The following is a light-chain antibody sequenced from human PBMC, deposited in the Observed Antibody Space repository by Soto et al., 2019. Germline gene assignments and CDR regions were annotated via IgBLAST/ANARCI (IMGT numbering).Light chain of an antibody. CDR3: LSHDNSVTASWV. V-gene: IGLV1-40*01. CDR1: SSNIGADYD. Sequence: QSVLTQPPSVSGAPGQRGTISCSGSSSNIGADYDVHWYQQLPGAAPKLLIYDNNNRPSGVPDRFSGSKSGTSASLAITGLQAEDEADYFCLSHDNSVTASWVFGGGTKLTVL. CDR2: DNN. J-gene: IGLJ3*02.